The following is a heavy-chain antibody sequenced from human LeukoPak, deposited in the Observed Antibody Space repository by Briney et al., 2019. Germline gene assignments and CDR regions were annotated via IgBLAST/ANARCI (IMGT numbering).Heavy chain of an antibody. Sequence: GSLRLSCAASGFTFSSYGMSWVRQAPGKGLEWIGNIYYSGSTYYNPSLKSRVTISVDTSKNQFSLKLSSVTAADTAVYYCARLSGYSTGWYPNNPYYFDYWGQGTLVTVSS. CDR3: ARLSGYSTGWYPNNPYYFDY. V-gene: IGHV4-39*01. CDR2: IYYSGST. J-gene: IGHJ4*02. D-gene: IGHD6-19*01. CDR1: GFTFSSYG.